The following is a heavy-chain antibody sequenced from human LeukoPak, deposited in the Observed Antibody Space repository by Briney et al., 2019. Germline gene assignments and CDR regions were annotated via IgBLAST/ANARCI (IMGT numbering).Heavy chain of an antibody. CDR2: INPAGGST. CDR1: GYTFTSYY. V-gene: IGHV1-46*01. J-gene: IGHJ4*02. Sequence: ASVKVSCTASGYTFTSYYIHWVRQAPGQGLEWMGIINPAGGSTTYAQKFQGSRLTLTRDTSTSTVYMELSSLRSEDTAVYYCARGRGVHDSHSYDYLDFWGQGSVGTVSS. CDR3: ARGRGVHDSHSYDYLDF. D-gene: IGHD3-22*01.